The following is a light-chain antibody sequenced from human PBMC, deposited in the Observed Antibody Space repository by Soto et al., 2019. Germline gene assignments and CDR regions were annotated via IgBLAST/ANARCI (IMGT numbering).Light chain of an antibody. CDR1: QSINSW. CDR3: QQYSSYTWT. J-gene: IGKJ1*01. CDR2: DAS. V-gene: IGKV1-5*01. Sequence: DIQMTQSPSTLSASVGDRVTITCRASQSINSWLAWYQQKPGKAPKLLMYDASSLESGVPSRFSSSGSGTEFTLTIRSLQPDDFATYYCQQYSSYTWTFGQGTKVDIK.